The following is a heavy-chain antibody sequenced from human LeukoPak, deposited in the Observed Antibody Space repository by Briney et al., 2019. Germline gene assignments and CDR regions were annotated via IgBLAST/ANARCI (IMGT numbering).Heavy chain of an antibody. J-gene: IGHJ5*02. CDR3: ARPLGSLKEYWWFDP. CDR1: GFTFDDYG. D-gene: IGHD2/OR15-2a*01. V-gene: IGHV3-20*04. CDR2: INWNGGST. Sequence: GGSLRLSCAASGFTFDDYGMSWVRQAPGKGLEWVSGINWNGGSTGYADSVKGRFTISRDNAENSLYLQMNSLRAEDTALYYCARPLGSLKEYWWFDPWGQGTLVTVSS.